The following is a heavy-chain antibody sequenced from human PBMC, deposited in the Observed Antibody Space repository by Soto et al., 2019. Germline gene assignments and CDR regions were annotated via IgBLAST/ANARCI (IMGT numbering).Heavy chain of an antibody. J-gene: IGHJ4*02. Sequence: QLQLQESGPGLVKPSETLSLTCTVSGGSISSSSYYWGWIRQPPGKGLEWIGSIYYSVSTYYNPSHXSXVXIXXDXSXXXFXLXLXXXXAADTAVYYCARRGSSSWYGYWGQGTLVTVSS. V-gene: IGHV4-39*01. CDR2: IYYSVST. CDR1: GGSISSSSYY. D-gene: IGHD6-13*01. CDR3: ARRGSSSWYGY.